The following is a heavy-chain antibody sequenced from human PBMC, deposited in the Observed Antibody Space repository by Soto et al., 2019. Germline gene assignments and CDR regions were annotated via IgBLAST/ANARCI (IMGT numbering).Heavy chain of an antibody. Sequence: VASVKVSCKASGYTFTGYYMHWVRQAPGQGLEWMGWINPNSGGTNYPQKFQGRVTMTRDTSISTAYMELSRLRSDDTAVYYCARDKVDIVATIDDYYYYGMDVWGQGTTVTVSS. V-gene: IGHV1-2*02. D-gene: IGHD5-12*01. J-gene: IGHJ6*02. CDR2: INPNSGGT. CDR3: ARDKVDIVATIDDYYYYGMDV. CDR1: GYTFTGYY.